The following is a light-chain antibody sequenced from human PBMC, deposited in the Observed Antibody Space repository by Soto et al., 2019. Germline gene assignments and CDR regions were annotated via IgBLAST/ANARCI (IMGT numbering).Light chain of an antibody. CDR3: QQHGISQT. CDR2: GAS. Sequence: EIVLTQSPDTLSLSPGERATLSCRASQSVNPSYLAWYQQKPGQAPRLLIYGASNRATGIPDRFRGSGSGTDFTLSFRRLEPEDFTVYHCQQHGISQTFGQGTKVEIK. J-gene: IGKJ1*01. CDR1: QSVNPSY. V-gene: IGKV3-20*01.